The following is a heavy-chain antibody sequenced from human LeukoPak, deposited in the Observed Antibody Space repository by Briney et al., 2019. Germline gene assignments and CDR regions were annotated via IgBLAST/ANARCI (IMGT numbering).Heavy chain of an antibody. CDR3: ARQIVVVVAATNRWYFDY. D-gene: IGHD2-15*01. CDR1: GGSISSYY. V-gene: IGHV4-59*01. Sequence: SETLSLTCTVSGGSISSYYWSWIRQPPGKGLEWIGYIYYSGSTNYNPSLKSRVTISVDTSKNQFSLKLSSVTAADTAVYYCARQIVVVVAATNRWYFDYWGQRTLVTVSS. CDR2: IYYSGST. J-gene: IGHJ4*02.